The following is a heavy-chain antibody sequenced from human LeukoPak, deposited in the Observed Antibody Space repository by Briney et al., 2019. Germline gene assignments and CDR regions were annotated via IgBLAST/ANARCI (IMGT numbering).Heavy chain of an antibody. V-gene: IGHV1-3*01. CDR3: ARGPALQYSSSWYYYYYYYGMDV. CDR1: GYTFTSYA. J-gene: IGHJ6*02. CDR2: INAGNGNT. D-gene: IGHD6-13*01. Sequence: GASVKVSCKASGYTFTSYAMHWVRQAPGQRLEWMGWINAGNGNTKYSQKFQGRVTITRDTSASTAYMGLSSLRSEDTAVYYCARGPALQYSSSWYYYYYYYGMDVWGQGTTVTVSS.